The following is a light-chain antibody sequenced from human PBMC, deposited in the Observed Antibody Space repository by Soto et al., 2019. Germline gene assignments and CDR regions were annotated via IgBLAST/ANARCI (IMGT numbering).Light chain of an antibody. CDR2: GGS. CDR3: QQYHTSPLT. J-gene: IGKJ1*01. CDR1: QSVSRNY. V-gene: IGKV3-20*01. Sequence: PGERATRSCSASQSVSRNYLAWYQQKPGQAPRLLMYGGSNRATGIPDRFRGSGSGTDFTLTISRLEPEDFALYYCQQYHTSPLTFGQGTKVDIK.